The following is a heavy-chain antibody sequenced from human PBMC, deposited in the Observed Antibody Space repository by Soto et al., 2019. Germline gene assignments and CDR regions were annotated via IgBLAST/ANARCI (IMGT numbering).Heavy chain of an antibody. Sequence: QVQLVESGGGVVQPGRSLRLSCAASGFPFSSYAMHWVRQAPGKGLEWVAVISFDGSIKYYADSVKGRFTISRDNSRNTLYLQMNSLRADDKAMYYCAKTGRDYGDSPNDYWGQGILVTVSS. CDR2: ISFDGSIK. V-gene: IGHV3-30*18. D-gene: IGHD4-17*01. J-gene: IGHJ4*02. CDR3: AKTGRDYGDSPNDY. CDR1: GFPFSSYA.